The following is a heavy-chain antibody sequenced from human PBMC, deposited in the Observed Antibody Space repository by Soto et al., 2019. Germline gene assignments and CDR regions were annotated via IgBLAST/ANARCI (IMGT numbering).Heavy chain of an antibody. V-gene: IGHV1-69*13. J-gene: IGHJ5*02. CDR1: GGTFSSYA. D-gene: IGHD5-12*01. Sequence: GASVKVSCKASGGTFSSYAISWVRQAPGQGLEWMGGIIPIFGTANYAQKFQGRATITADESTSTAYMELSSLRSEDTAVYYCAREQVEMATINWFDPWGQGTLVTVSS. CDR3: AREQVEMATINWFDP. CDR2: IIPIFGTA.